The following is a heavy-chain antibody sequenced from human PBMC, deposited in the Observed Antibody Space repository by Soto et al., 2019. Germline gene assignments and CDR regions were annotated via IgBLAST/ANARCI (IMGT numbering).Heavy chain of an antibody. CDR1: GFSLSTSGVG. D-gene: IGHD2-2*01. CDR2: IYCDDDK. Sequence: QITLKESGPTLVKPTQTLTLTFTFSGFSLSTSGVGVGWIRQPPGKALEWLALIYCDDDKRYSPSLKSMLTITKDTCKNQVVLTMTNMDPGDTFRYYCVKRISVPLAWDVFDICRQGTMFTASS. CDR3: VKRISVPLAWDVFDI. V-gene: IGHV2-5*02. J-gene: IGHJ3*02.